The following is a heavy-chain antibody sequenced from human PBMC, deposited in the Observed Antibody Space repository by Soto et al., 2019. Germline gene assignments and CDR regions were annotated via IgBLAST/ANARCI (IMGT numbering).Heavy chain of an antibody. CDR1: GGSFSGYY. V-gene: IGHV4-34*01. CDR2: IYHSGST. CDR3: AGYYYASGNYQGNLDY. D-gene: IGHD3-10*01. Sequence: PSETLSLTCAVYGGSFSGYYWTWIRQPPGTGLEWIGEIYHSGSTNYNPSLKSRVIISVDKSKNQFSLKLTSMTAADTAVYYCAGYYYASGNYQGNLDYWGQGTLVTVSS. J-gene: IGHJ4*02.